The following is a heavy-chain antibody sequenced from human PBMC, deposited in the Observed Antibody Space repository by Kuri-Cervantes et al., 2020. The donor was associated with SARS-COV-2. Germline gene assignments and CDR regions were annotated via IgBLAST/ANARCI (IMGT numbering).Heavy chain of an antibody. V-gene: IGHV4-39*01. CDR2: IYYTGST. CDR1: GAAISSSSYY. CDR3: ARLTTSYFDY. Sequence: GSLRLSCTVSGAAISSSSYYWDWNRQPPGKGLEWIGSIYYTGSTYYNPSLKSRVTISVDTSKNQFSLKLSSVTAADTAVYYCARLTTSYFDYWGQGTLVTVSS. D-gene: IGHD4-11*01. J-gene: IGHJ4*02.